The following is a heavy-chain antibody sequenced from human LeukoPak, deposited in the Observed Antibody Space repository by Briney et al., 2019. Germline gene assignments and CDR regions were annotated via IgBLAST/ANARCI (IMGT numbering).Heavy chain of an antibody. J-gene: IGHJ4*02. CDR1: GLPFSSYS. CDR3: ARDPNRLADYGGDYFDH. V-gene: IGHV3-30*04. Sequence: GGSLRLSCAASGLPFSSYSMHWVRQAPGNGLEWVAVISNDGSHKYYADSVKGRFIISRDNSKNTLSLQMNTLRPDDTAVFYCARDPNRLADYGGDYFDHWGQGTLVTVSS. CDR2: ISNDGSHK. D-gene: IGHD4-23*01.